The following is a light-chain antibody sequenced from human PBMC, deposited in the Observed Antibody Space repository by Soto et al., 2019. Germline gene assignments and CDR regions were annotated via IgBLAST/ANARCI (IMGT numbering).Light chain of an antibody. CDR3: QQYGRSLMFT. Sequence: EIVVTQSPGTLALSPGDRATISCRASQSVSSNYLAWYQQKLGQAPKLLIYGASRGAAGIPDRFSGSVYGTDFTLTISRLEPEDCAVYFGQQYGRSLMFTFGRETKLEVK. J-gene: IGKJ2*01. V-gene: IGKV3-20*01. CDR1: QSVSSNY. CDR2: GAS.